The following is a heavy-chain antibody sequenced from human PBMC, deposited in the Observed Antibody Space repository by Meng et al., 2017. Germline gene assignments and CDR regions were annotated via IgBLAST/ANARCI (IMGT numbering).Heavy chain of an antibody. J-gene: IGHJ4*02. Sequence: GSLRLSCAVYGGSFSGYYWSWIRQPPGKGLEWTGEINHSGSTNYNPSLKSRVTISVDTSKNQFSLKLSSVTAADTAVYYCARGPSEIVGAAAGAFNFDYWGQGTLVTVSS. D-gene: IGHD1-26*01. V-gene: IGHV4-34*01. CDR3: ARGPSEIVGAAAGAFNFDY. CDR2: INHSGST. CDR1: GGSFSGYY.